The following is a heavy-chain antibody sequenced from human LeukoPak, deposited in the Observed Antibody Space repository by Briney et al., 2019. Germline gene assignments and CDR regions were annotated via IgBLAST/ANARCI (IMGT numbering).Heavy chain of an antibody. D-gene: IGHD5-12*01. CDR2: IYSSGDT. CDR3: AGTLYSGYGLGSLGAFDI. V-gene: IGHV3-53*01. J-gene: IGHJ3*02. CDR1: GFTFSSYS. Sequence: GGSLRLSCAASGFTFSSYSMNWVRQAPGKGLEWVSLIYSSGDTYYADSVKGRFTISRDNSKNTLYLQMNSLRAEDTAVYYCAGTLYSGYGLGSLGAFDIWGQGTMVTVSS.